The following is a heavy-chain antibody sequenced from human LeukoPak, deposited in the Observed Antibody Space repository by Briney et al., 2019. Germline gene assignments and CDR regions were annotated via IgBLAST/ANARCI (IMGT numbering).Heavy chain of an antibody. Sequence: GGSLRLSCLASGFTFSSYWMHWVSQAPGKGLVWVSRINSDGSSTNYADSVKGRFTISRDNAKNTLYLQVNSLRAEDTAVYYCARVGATTWYWGQGTLVTVSS. CDR2: INSDGSST. CDR3: ARVGATTWY. D-gene: IGHD1-26*01. CDR1: GFTFSSYW. V-gene: IGHV3-74*01. J-gene: IGHJ4*02.